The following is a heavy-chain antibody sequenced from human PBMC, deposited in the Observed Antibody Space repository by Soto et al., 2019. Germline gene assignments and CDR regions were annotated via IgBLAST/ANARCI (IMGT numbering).Heavy chain of an antibody. V-gene: IGHV3-30-3*01. CDR1: GFTFSSYA. D-gene: IGHD3-22*01. Sequence: GALRLSCAASGFTFSSYAMHWVRQAPGKGLEWVAVISYDGSNKYYADSVKGRFTISRDNSKNTLYLQMNSLRAEDTAVYYCARDLTYYYDSSGYYDYWGQGTLVTVSS. J-gene: IGHJ4*02. CDR2: ISYDGSNK. CDR3: ARDLTYYYDSSGYYDY.